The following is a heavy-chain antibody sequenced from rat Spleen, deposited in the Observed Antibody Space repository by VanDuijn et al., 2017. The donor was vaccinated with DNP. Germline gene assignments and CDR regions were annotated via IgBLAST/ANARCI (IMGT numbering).Heavy chain of an antibody. V-gene: IGHV5-7*01. Sequence: EVQLVESGGGLVQPGRSLKLSCAASVSTFSDYNMAWVRQAPKKGLEWVATISYDGSSTYYRDSVKGRFTISRDNAKSTLYLQMNTLQTDDTGTYYCTRDPNSSYWFFDFWGPGTMVTVSS. CDR1: VSTFSDYN. J-gene: IGHJ1*01. D-gene: IGHD5-1*01. CDR3: TRDPNSSYWFFDF. CDR2: ISYDGSST.